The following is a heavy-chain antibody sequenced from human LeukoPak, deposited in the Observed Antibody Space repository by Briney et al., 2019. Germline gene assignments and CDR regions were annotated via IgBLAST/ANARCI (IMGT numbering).Heavy chain of an antibody. CDR3: ARDPSRGSFDY. J-gene: IGHJ4*02. CDR2: ISSSGSST. V-gene: IGHV3-23*01. CDR1: GITFSAYA. Sequence: GGSLRLSCVASGITFSAYAMSWVRQAPGKGLEWVSVISSSGSSTYYADSVKGRFTISRDNLKNTLYLQMNSLRAEDTAVYYCARDPSRGSFDYWGQGTLVTVSS. D-gene: IGHD1-26*01.